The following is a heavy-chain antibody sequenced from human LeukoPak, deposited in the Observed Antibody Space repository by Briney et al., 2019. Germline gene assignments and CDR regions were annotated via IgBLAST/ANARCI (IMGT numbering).Heavy chain of an antibody. Sequence: SETLSLTCTVSGGSISSSSYYWGWIRQPPGKGLEWIGSIYYSGSTYYNPSLKSRVTISVDTSKNQFSLKLSSVTAADTAVYYCARFGRDGYIGGFDYWGQGTLVTVSS. D-gene: IGHD5-24*01. CDR2: IYYSGST. J-gene: IGHJ4*02. V-gene: IGHV4-39*07. CDR1: GGSISSSSYY. CDR3: ARFGRDGYIGGFDY.